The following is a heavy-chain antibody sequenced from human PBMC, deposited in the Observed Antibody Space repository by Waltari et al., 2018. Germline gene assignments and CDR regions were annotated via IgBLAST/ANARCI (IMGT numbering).Heavy chain of an antibody. D-gene: IGHD4-17*01. V-gene: IGHV4-61*09. CDR3: AREATAYGDYAGSGADDAFDI. Sequence: QVQLQESGPGLVKPSQTLSLTCTVSGGSISSGSYYWSWIRQPAGKGLEWIGYIYTSGSTNYNPSLKSRVTISVDTSKNQFSLKLSSVTAADTAVYYCAREATAYGDYAGSGADDAFDIWGQGTMVTVSS. J-gene: IGHJ3*02. CDR2: IYTSGST. CDR1: GGSISSGSYY.